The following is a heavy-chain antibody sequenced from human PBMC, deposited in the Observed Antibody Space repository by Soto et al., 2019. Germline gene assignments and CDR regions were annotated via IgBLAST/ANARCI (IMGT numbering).Heavy chain of an antibody. Sequence: ASVKVSCKVSGYTFTGYYMHWVRQAPGQGLEWMGWINPNSGGTNYAQKFQGWVTMTRDTSISTAYMELSRLRSDDTAVYYCARDISSGYRAFDYWGQGTLVTVS. J-gene: IGHJ4*02. CDR3: ARDISSGYRAFDY. D-gene: IGHD3-22*01. V-gene: IGHV1-2*04. CDR1: GYTFTGYY. CDR2: INPNSGGT.